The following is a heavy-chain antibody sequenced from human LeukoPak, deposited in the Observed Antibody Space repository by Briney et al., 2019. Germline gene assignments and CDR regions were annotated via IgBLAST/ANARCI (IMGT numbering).Heavy chain of an antibody. J-gene: IGHJ6*02. CDR3: ARVGGSNYYYYGMDV. CDR2: IYSSGTT. Sequence: PSETLSLTCTVSGGSISGYYWSWIRQPPGKGLEWIGYIYSSGTTNYNPSLKSRVTISVDTSKNQFSLKLSSVIAADTAMYYCARVGGSNYYYYGMDVWGQGTTVTVSS. CDR1: GGSISGYY. V-gene: IGHV4-59*01. D-gene: IGHD2-15*01.